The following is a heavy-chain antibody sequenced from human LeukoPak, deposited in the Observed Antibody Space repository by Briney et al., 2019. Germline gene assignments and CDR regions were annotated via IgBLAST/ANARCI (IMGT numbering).Heavy chain of an antibody. J-gene: IGHJ4*02. D-gene: IGHD4-17*01. CDR1: GFTFDDYA. CDR3: ANDVTFYGDSTFVDY. V-gene: IGHV3-43*02. Sequence: QPGGSLNLSCAASGFTFDDYAMHWVRQAPGKGLEWVSLISGDGGSTYYADSVKGRFTISRDSGKNSLYLLMNSLRTEDTALYYCANDVTFYGDSTFVDYWGQGTLVTVSS. CDR2: ISGDGGST.